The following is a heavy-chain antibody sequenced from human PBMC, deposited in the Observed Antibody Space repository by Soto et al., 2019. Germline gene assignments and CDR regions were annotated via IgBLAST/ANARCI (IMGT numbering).Heavy chain of an antibody. Sequence: QVQLQESGPGLVKPSQTLSLTCTVSGGSITSGGYYWSWIRQHPGKGLEWIGYIYYSGSTYYNPSXKXXVXXXXXTXXXHXSLKLSSVTAADTAVYYCARSFDPWGQGTLVTVSS. CDR2: IYYSGST. CDR3: ARSFDP. V-gene: IGHV4-31*03. J-gene: IGHJ5*02. CDR1: GGSITSGGYY.